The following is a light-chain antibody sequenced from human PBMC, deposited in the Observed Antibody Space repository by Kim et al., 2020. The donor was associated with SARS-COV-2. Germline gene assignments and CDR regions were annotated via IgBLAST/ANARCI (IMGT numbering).Light chain of an antibody. CDR2: DAS. Sequence: AFVGDSVTITCRASQGISSALAWYQQTSGKAPKLLIYDASNLESGVPSRFSGSGSGTDFTLTISSVQPEDFATYYCHQFYSYPLTFGRRTRLEIK. V-gene: IGKV1-13*02. CDR3: HQFYSYPLT. CDR1: QGISSA. J-gene: IGKJ5*01.